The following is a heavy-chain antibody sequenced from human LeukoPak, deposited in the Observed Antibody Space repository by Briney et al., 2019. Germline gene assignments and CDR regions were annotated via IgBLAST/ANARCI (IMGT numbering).Heavy chain of an antibody. D-gene: IGHD3-22*01. CDR2: ISYDGNNK. CDR1: GFSFSSYG. J-gene: IGHJ4*02. V-gene: IGHV3-30*18. Sequence: TGGSLRLSCAASGFSFSSYGMHWVRQAPGKGLEWLSVISYDGNNKYYADFVKGRFTISRDNSKSTLYLQMNSLRAEDTAVYYCAKKPGAGNYAQYWGQGTLVTVSS. CDR3: AKKPGAGNYAQY.